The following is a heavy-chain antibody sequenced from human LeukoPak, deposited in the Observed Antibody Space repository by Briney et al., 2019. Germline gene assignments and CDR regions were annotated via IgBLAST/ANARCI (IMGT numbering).Heavy chain of an antibody. Sequence: GGSLRLSCVVSGFTFSSYAMHWVRQAPGKGLEWVAVISYDGSNKYYADSVKGRFTISRDNSKNTLYLQMNSLRAEDTAVYYCATRTGERYYYYGMDVWGQGTTVTVSS. CDR2: ISYDGSNK. D-gene: IGHD7-27*01. CDR3: ATRTGERYYYYGMDV. J-gene: IGHJ6*02. V-gene: IGHV3-30-3*01. CDR1: GFTFSSYA.